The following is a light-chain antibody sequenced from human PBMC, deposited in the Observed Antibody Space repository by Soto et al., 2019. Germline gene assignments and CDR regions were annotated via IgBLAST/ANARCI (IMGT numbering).Light chain of an antibody. CDR2: GAS. J-gene: IGKJ1*01. V-gene: IGKV3-20*01. CDR1: ESVSSNN. Sequence: EIVLTQSPGTLSLSPGERATLSCRATESVSSNNLVWFQQKPGQAPRLLIYGASSRATGIPDRFSGCGSGTDFTLTISRVEPEDCAVYYCQQYGSSVWTFGQGTKVEIK. CDR3: QQYGSSVWT.